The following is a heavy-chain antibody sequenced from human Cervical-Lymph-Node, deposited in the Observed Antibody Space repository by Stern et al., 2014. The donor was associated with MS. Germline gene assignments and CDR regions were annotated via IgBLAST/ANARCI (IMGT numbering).Heavy chain of an antibody. D-gene: IGHD2-2*01. Sequence: QVQLVQSGGGVVQPGKSLRLSCVFSGFTFNSFGMHWVRQAPGRGLEWVALISHDGITKDYAASVKGRFTISRDNSKNTLYLQMNNPGHDDTAVYYCPAMGATFGYWGQGIQVTVSS. CDR3: PAMGATFGY. CDR1: GFTFNSFG. J-gene: IGHJ4*02. V-gene: IGHV3-30*03. CDR2: ISHDGITK.